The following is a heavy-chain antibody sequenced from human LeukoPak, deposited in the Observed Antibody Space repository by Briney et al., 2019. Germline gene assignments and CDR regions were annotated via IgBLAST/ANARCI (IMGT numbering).Heavy chain of an antibody. Sequence: GTSVKVSCKASGGTFSSYAISWVRQAPGQGLEWMGGIIPIFGTANYAQKFQGRVTITTDESTSTAYMELSSLRSEDTAVYYCARERGVTRYFDYWGQGTLVTVSS. D-gene: IGHD2-15*01. CDR1: GGTFSSYA. J-gene: IGHJ4*02. CDR3: ARERGVTRYFDY. V-gene: IGHV1-69*05. CDR2: IIPIFGTA.